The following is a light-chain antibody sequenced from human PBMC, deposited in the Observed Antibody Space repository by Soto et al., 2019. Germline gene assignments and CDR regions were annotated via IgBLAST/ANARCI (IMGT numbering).Light chain of an antibody. CDR1: QSISSW. V-gene: IGKV1-5*01. CDR3: QQYNSPIFT. J-gene: IGKJ3*01. CDR2: DAS. Sequence: DIQMTQSPSTLSASVGDRVTITCRASQSISSWLAWYQQKPGKAPKLLIYDASSLESGVPSRFSGSGSGTEFTLTISSLQPYDFATYYCQQYNSPIFTFGPGTKVDIK.